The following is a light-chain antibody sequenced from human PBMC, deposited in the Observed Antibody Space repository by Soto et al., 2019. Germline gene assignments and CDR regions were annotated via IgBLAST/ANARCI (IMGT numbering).Light chain of an antibody. CDR1: QRVDTSF. CDR3: QQYGSSPRT. Sequence: EIVLTQSPGTLSLSPGESATLSCTASQRVDTSFLAWYLQKPGQAPRLLIYRTSSRATGIPDRFSGSESETDFTLTISRLEPDDSAVYYCQQYGSSPRTFGPGTKVDI. CDR2: RTS. V-gene: IGKV3-20*01. J-gene: IGKJ1*01.